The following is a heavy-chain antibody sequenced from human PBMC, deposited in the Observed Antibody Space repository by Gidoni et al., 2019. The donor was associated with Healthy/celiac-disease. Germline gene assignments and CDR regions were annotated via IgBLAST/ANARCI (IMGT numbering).Heavy chain of an antibody. J-gene: IGHJ4*02. CDR1: GFTFSSYG. CDR3: AKDVNLEQGYFDY. D-gene: IGHD1-1*01. CDR2: ISYDGSNK. Sequence: QVQLVEPGGGVVQPGRSLRLSCAASGFTFSSYGMHWVRQAPGKGLEWVAVISYDGSNKYYADSVKGRFTISRDNSKNTLYLQMNSLRAEDTAVYYCAKDVNLEQGYFDYWGQGTLVTVSS. V-gene: IGHV3-30*18.